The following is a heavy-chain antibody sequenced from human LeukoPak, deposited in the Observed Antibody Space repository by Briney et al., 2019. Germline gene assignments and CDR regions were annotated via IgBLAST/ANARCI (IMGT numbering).Heavy chain of an antibody. V-gene: IGHV3-15*01. CDR3: TTVGSSWGFDY. CDR1: GFTFSAAW. Sequence: GGSLRLSCAASGFTFSAAWMTWVRQTPGKGLECAGRIKNRSDGGATDYPTPVKGRFAISRDDSKNTLYLQMNSLKIEDTGVYYCTTVGSSWGFDYWGQGTLVSVSS. CDR2: IKNRSDGGAT. J-gene: IGHJ4*02. D-gene: IGHD6-13*01.